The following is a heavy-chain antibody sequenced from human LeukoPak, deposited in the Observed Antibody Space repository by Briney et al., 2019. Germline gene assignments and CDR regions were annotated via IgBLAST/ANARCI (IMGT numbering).Heavy chain of an antibody. Sequence: GRSLRLSCAASGFSFSDYTMHWVRQAPGKGLEWVAVISSDGSYKHYADSLTGRFTISRDNAKNSLYLQMNSLRAEDTALYYCAKGSDSSGWYGSDYWGQGTPVTVSS. V-gene: IGHV3-30*04. J-gene: IGHJ4*02. D-gene: IGHD6-19*01. CDR2: ISSDGSYK. CDR3: AKGSDSSGWYGSDY. CDR1: GFSFSDYT.